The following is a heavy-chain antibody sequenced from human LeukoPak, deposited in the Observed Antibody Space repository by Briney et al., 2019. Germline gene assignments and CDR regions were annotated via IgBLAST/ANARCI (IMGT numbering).Heavy chain of an antibody. D-gene: IGHD2/OR15-2a*01. Sequence: SQTLSLTCAVSGGSISSGGYSWSWIRQPPGKGLEWIGYIYHSGSTYYNPSLKSRVTISVDRSKNQFSLKLSSVTAADTAVYYCARLYQGGYFDYWGQGTLVTVSS. V-gene: IGHV4-30-2*01. CDR3: ARLYQGGYFDY. CDR1: GGSISSGGYS. J-gene: IGHJ4*02. CDR2: IYHSGST.